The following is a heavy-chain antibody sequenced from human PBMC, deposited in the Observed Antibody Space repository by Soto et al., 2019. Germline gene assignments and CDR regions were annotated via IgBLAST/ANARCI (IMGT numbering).Heavy chain of an antibody. CDR1: GFTFSSYG. CDR3: ARDEYDFWSGYSPEYYYYGMDV. Sequence: GSLRLSCAASGFTFSSYGMHWVRQAPGKGLEWVAVIWYDGSNKYYADSVKGRFTISRDNSKNTLYLQMNSLRAEDTAVYYCARDEYDFWSGYSPEYYYYGMDVWGQGTTVTVSS. V-gene: IGHV3-33*01. J-gene: IGHJ6*02. D-gene: IGHD3-3*01. CDR2: IWYDGSNK.